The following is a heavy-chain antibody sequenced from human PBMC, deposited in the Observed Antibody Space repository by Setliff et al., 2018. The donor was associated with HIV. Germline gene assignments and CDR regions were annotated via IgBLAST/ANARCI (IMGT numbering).Heavy chain of an antibody. Sequence: PGGSLRLSCAASGFTFGSFAMSWVRQAPGKGLEWVSTLSGSGGSTYYADSVKGGFTISRDNSKNTLYLQMNSLRAEDTAVYYCAKDQRFDPWGQGALVTVSS. CDR1: GFTFGSFA. V-gene: IGHV3-23*01. J-gene: IGHJ5*02. CDR2: LSGSGGST. CDR3: AKDQRFDP.